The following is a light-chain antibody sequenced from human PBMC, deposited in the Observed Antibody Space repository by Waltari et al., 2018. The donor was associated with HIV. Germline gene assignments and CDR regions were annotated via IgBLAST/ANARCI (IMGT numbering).Light chain of an antibody. J-gene: IGKJ5*01. CDR1: QSLLHSNGQNY. Sequence: EIVLTQYPLSLTVIPGEPASIPCRSSQSLLHSNGQNYLDWYVQKPGQSPQLLIYLGSSRASGVPDRFSGSGSGTSFTLRISRVETEDVGIYYCMQALQIPITFGQGTRLDIK. V-gene: IGKV2-28*01. CDR2: LGS. CDR3: MQALQIPIT.